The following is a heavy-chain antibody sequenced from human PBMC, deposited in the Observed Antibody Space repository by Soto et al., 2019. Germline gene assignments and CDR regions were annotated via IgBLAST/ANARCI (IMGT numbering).Heavy chain of an antibody. CDR1: GFTFSSYA. D-gene: IGHD3-9*01. Sequence: GGSLRLSCAASGFTFSSYAMSWVRQAPGKGLEWVSAISGSGGSTYYADSVKGRFTISRDNSKNTLYLQMNSLRAEDTAVYYCAKDPAPYYDILTGDYWGQGTLVTVSS. J-gene: IGHJ4*02. CDR2: ISGSGGST. CDR3: AKDPAPYYDILTGDY. V-gene: IGHV3-23*01.